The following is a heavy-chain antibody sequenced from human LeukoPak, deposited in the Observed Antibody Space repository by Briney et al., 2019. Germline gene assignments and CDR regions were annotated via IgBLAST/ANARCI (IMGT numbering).Heavy chain of an antibody. Sequence: GESLKISCKGSGHSFTNYWIGWVRQMPGKGLEWIGIIYPGDSDTRYSPSFQGQVTISADKSISTAYLQWSSLKASDTATYYCARQFSGFHYYFDYWGQGTLVTVSS. CDR3: ARQFSGFHYYFDY. J-gene: IGHJ4*02. CDR1: GHSFTNYW. CDR2: IYPGDSDT. V-gene: IGHV5-51*01. D-gene: IGHD5-12*01.